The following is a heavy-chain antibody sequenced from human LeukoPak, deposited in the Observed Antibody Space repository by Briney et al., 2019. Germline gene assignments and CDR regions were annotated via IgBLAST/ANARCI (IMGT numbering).Heavy chain of an antibody. CDR1: GGSFSGYY. Sequence: SETLSLTCAVYGGSFSGYYWSWIRQPPGKGLEWIGEINHSGSTNYNPSLKSRVTISVDTSKNQFSLKLSSVTAADTAVYYCARTGGSCYRRTCYYYYMDVRGKGTTVTVSS. D-gene: IGHD2-15*01. V-gene: IGHV4-34*01. CDR2: INHSGST. CDR3: ARTGGSCYRRTCYYYYMDV. J-gene: IGHJ6*03.